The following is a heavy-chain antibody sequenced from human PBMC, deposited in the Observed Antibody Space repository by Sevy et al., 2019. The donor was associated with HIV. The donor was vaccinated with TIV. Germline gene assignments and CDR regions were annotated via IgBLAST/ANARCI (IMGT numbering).Heavy chain of an antibody. CDR1: GFTFSSFA. Sequence: GVSLRLSCAASGFTFSSFAMHWVRQAPGKGLQWVAFISYDGSEKTYADSVKGRFTISRDNSKNTLYLQMNSLRAEDTAIYYCAREDHGNYVRGVDCRGQGTLVTVSS. CDR3: AREDHGNYVRGVDC. J-gene: IGHJ4*02. D-gene: IGHD3-16*01. V-gene: IGHV3-30-3*01. CDR2: ISYDGSEK.